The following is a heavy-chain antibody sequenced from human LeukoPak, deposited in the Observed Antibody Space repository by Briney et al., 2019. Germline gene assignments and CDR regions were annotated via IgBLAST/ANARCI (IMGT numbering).Heavy chain of an antibody. D-gene: IGHD2-2*01. CDR1: GGTFSSYA. CDR3: ARERGYCSSTSCYRGYMDV. V-gene: IGHV1-69*13. CDR2: IIPIFGTA. Sequence: GASVKVSCKAAGGTFSSYAISWVRQAPGQGLEWMGGIIPIFGTANYAQKFQGRVTITADESTSTAYMELSSLRSEDTAVYYCARERGYCSSTSCYRGYMDVWGKGTTVTVSS. J-gene: IGHJ6*03.